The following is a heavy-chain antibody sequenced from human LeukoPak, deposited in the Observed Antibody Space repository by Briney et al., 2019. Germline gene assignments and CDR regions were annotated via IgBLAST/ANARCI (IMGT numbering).Heavy chain of an antibody. CDR1: GGSISSYY. V-gene: IGHV4-59*01. CDR2: IYYSGST. Sequence: SETLSLTCTVSGGSISSYYWSWIRQPPGKGLEWIGYIYYSGSTNYNPSLKSRVTISVDTSKNQFSLKLSSVTAADTAVYYCAREGTTVTHDDAFDIWGQGTMDTVSS. J-gene: IGHJ3*02. D-gene: IGHD4-17*01. CDR3: AREGTTVTHDDAFDI.